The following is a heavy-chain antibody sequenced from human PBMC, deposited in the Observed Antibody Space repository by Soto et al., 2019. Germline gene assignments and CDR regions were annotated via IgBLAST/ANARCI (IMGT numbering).Heavy chain of an antibody. Sequence: PGGSLRLSCAASGFTFRSYTMNWVRQAPGKVLEWVSSISSGSSYIYYADSMKGRFTISRDNAKNSLYLQMNSLRAEDTAVYYCARGVLSDSGTCYWGRGT. CDR3: ARGVLSDSGTCY. D-gene: IGHD2-15*01. CDR2: ISSGSSYI. J-gene: IGHJ4*02. V-gene: IGHV3-21*01. CDR1: GFTFRSYT.